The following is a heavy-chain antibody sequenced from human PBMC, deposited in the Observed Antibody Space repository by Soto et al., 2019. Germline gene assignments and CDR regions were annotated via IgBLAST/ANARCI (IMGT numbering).Heavy chain of an antibody. D-gene: IGHD3-16*02. CDR2: ISSSSSTI. CDR1: GFTFSSYS. J-gene: IGHJ5*02. CDR3: ARDNGMITFGGVIVGPNWFDP. Sequence: PGGSLRLSCAASGFTFSSYSMNWVRQAPGKGLEWVSYISSSSSTIYYADSVKGRFTISRDNAKNSLYLQMNSLRAEDTAVYYCARDNGMITFGGVIVGPNWFDPWGQGTLVTVSS. V-gene: IGHV3-48*01.